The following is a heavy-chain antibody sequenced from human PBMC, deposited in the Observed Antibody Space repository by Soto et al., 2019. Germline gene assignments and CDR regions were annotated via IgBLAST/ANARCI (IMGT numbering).Heavy chain of an antibody. CDR1: GFTFDDYA. CDR2: ISWNGGSI. J-gene: IGHJ6*02. D-gene: IGHD3-22*01. Sequence: GGSLRLSCAASGFTFDDYAMHWVRQAPGKGLEWVSGISWNGGSIGYADSVKGRFTISRDNAKNSLYLQMNSLRAEDTALYYCAKDSGFYDSSGYYGGSRGMDVWGQGTTVTVSS. V-gene: IGHV3-9*01. CDR3: AKDSGFYDSSGYYGGSRGMDV.